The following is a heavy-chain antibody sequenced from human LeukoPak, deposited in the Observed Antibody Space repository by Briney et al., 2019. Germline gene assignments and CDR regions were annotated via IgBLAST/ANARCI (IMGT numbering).Heavy chain of an antibody. CDR1: GYTFTGDY. CDR2: INPNSGGT. Sequence: VASVKVSCKASGYTFTGDYMYWVRQAPGQGLEWMGWINPNSGGTNYAQKFQGRVTMTRDTSISTAYMELSRLRSEDTAVYYCARAGARGIQLWPTYYYMDVWGKGTTVTISS. CDR3: ARAGARGIQLWPTYYYMDV. V-gene: IGHV1-2*02. D-gene: IGHD5-18*01. J-gene: IGHJ6*03.